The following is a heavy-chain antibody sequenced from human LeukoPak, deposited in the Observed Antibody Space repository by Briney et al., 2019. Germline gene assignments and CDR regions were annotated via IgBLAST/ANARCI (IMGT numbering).Heavy chain of an antibody. CDR2: IIPLFGTA. CDR3: ASLTQEYSSSAYYYMDV. J-gene: IGHJ6*03. V-gene: IGHV1-69*05. CDR1: GGTFSSYA. D-gene: IGHD6-13*01. Sequence: SVKVSCKASGGTFSSYAISWVRQAPGQGLEWMGGIIPLFGTANYAQKFQGRVTITTDESTSTAYMELSSLRSEDTAVYYCASLTQEYSSSAYYYMDVWGKGTTVTVSS.